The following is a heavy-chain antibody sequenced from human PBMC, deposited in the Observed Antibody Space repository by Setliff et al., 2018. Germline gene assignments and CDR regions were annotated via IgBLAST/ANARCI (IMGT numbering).Heavy chain of an antibody. CDR3: ARDAYSFGSENFKLGAVDV. Sequence: PSETLSLTCTVSGGSTNNYHWTWIRQPAGKGLEWIGRLYPNGNTNYNPSLKRRVNMSADTPKNQIVLKLTSVTAADTAVYYCARDAYSFGSENFKLGAVDVWGTGTTVTVSS. CDR2: LYPNGNT. J-gene: IGHJ6*04. CDR1: GGSTNNYH. D-gene: IGHD3-10*01. V-gene: IGHV4-4*07.